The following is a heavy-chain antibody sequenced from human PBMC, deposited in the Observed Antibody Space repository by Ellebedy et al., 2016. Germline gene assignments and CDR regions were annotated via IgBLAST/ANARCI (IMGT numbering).Heavy chain of an antibody. V-gene: IGHV4-39*01. CDR1: GGSISSSSYY. CDR3: ASWGYCSSTSCYEGWFDP. J-gene: IGHJ5*02. Sequence: SETLSLTCTVSGGSISSSSYYWGWIRQPPGKGLEWIGSIYYSGSTYYNPSLKSRVTISVDTSKNQFSLKLSSVTAADTAVYYCASWGYCSSTSCYEGWFDPWGQGTLVTVSS. CDR2: IYYSGST. D-gene: IGHD2-2*01.